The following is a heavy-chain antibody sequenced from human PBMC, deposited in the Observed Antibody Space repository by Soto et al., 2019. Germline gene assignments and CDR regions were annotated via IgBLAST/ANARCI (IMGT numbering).Heavy chain of an antibody. V-gene: IGHV3-21*01. J-gene: IGHJ4*02. CDR2: ISSSSSYI. D-gene: IGHD6-13*01. CDR3: ARGQDGSSWYASNFDY. Sequence: GGSLRLSCAASGFTFSSYSMNWVRQAPGKGLEWVSSISSSSSYIYYADLVKGRFTISRDNAKNSLYLQMNSLRAEDTAVYYCARGQDGSSWYASNFDYWGQGTLVTVSS. CDR1: GFTFSSYS.